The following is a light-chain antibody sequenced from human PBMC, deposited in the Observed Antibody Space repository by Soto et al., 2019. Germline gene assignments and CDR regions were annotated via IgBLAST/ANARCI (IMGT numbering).Light chain of an antibody. CDR3: QQRSNWPT. CDR1: QSVSSY. Sequence: EIVLTQSPATLSLSPGERATLSCRASQSVSSYLAWYQQEPGQAPRLLIYDAPNRATGIPARFSGSGSGTDFTLTISSLEPEDFAVYYCQQRSNWPTFGQGTKV. V-gene: IGKV3-11*01. J-gene: IGKJ1*01. CDR2: DAP.